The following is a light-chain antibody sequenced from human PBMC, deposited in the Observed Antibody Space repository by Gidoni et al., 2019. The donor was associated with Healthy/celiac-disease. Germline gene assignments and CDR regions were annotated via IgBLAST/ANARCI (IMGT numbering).Light chain of an antibody. J-gene: IGKJ5*01. Sequence: DIQLTQSPSFTSASVGDRVTITCRASQGISTLLAWYQQQPGRAPKLLMHAASTLERGVPSRFSGSGSGTEVTLTINSLQPEDVAIYYCQQVNSYRTFGHXTRLEIK. CDR3: QQVNSYRT. CDR1: QGISTL. V-gene: IGKV1-9*01. CDR2: AAS.